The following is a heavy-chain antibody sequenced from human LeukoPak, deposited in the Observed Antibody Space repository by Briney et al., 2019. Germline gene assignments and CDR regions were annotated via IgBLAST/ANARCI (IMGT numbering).Heavy chain of an antibody. D-gene: IGHD2-15*01. V-gene: IGHV4-39*07. CDR1: GGSISSSSYY. Sequence: SETLSLTCTVSGGSISSSSYYWGWIRQPPGKGLEWIGSIYYSGSTYYNPSLKSRVTISVDTSKNQFSLKLSSVTAADTAVYYCARGLCCSGGSCYSTLEQYNWFDPWGQGTLVTVSS. CDR2: IYYSGST. J-gene: IGHJ5*02. CDR3: ARGLCCSGGSCYSTLEQYNWFDP.